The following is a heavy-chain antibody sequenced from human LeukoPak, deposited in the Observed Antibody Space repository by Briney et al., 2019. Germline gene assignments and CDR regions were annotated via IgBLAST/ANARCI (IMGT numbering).Heavy chain of an antibody. CDR1: GGTFSSYA. D-gene: IGHD6-13*01. CDR2: IIPIFGTA. V-gene: IGHV1-69*06. Sequence: SVKVSCKASGGTFSSYAISWVRQAPGQGLEWMGGIIPIFGTANYAQKFQGRVTITADKSTSTAYMELSSLRSEDTAVYYCARNICYSSTLDYWGQGTLVTVSS. CDR3: ARNICYSSTLDY. J-gene: IGHJ4*02.